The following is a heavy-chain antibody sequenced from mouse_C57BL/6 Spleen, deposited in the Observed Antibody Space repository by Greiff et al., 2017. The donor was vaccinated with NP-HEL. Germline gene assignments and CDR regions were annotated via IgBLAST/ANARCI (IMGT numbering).Heavy chain of an antibody. CDR3: ARRVYDYDQGYFDY. J-gene: IGHJ2*01. CDR1: GFTFSDYY. Sequence: EVKLMESEGGLVQPGSSMKLSCTASGFTFSDYYMAWVRQVPEKGLEWVANINYDGSSTYYLDSLKSRFIISRDNAKNILYLQMSSLKSEDTATYYCARRVYDYDQGYFDYWGQGTTLTVSS. V-gene: IGHV5-16*01. CDR2: INYDGSST. D-gene: IGHD2-4*01.